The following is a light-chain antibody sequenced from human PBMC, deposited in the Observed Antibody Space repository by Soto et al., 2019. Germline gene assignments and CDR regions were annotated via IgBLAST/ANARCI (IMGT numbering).Light chain of an antibody. CDR2: RDN. CDR3: ASWDDSLTAVV. J-gene: IGLJ2*01. Sequence: VLTQPPSASGTPGQSVTISCSGSTSNIDTNFVYWYQQFPGTAPKILIYRDNRRPSGVPERFSGSKSGTSAALTISGLRSEDEADYYCASWDDSLTAVVIGGGTKLTVL. CDR1: TSNIDTNF. V-gene: IGLV1-47*01.